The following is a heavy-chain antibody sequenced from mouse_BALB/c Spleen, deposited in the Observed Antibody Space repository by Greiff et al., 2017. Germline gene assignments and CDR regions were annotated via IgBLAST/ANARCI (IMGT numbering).Heavy chain of an antibody. CDR3: SAPYYAMDY. Sequence: VQLQQSGPELVRPGASVTLSCKASGYTFTDYEMHWVKQTPVHGLEWIGAIDPETGGTAYNQKFKGKATLTADKSSSTAYMELRSLTSEDSAVYYCSAPYYAMDYWGQGTSVTVSS. D-gene: IGHD6-1*01. J-gene: IGHJ4*01. CDR2: IDPETGGT. CDR1: GYTFTDYE. V-gene: IGHV1-15*01.